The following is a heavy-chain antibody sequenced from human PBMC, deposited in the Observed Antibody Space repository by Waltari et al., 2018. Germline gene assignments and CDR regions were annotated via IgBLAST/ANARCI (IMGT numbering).Heavy chain of an antibody. Sequence: QVQLVQSGAEVQKSGASVKLSCKTSGSTFTNYFIHGVRQAPGQGLEWMGIINPSDGWTKYAQRFQGRVTMTADTSTRIVYMELSSLRSEDTAVYYCGRDDIHAEGSADFDYWGQGTLVTVSS. D-gene: IGHD2-15*01. V-gene: IGHV1-46*01. CDR2: INPSDGWT. J-gene: IGHJ4*02. CDR1: GSTFTNYF. CDR3: GRDDIHAEGSADFDY.